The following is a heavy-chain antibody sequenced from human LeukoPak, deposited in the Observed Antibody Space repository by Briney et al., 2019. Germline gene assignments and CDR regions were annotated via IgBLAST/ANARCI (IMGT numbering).Heavy chain of an antibody. V-gene: IGHV3-33*01. CDR2: IWYDESNK. CDR1: GFTFSRYG. J-gene: IGHJ4*02. D-gene: IGHD5-18*01. Sequence: GGSLRLSCAASGFTFSRYGMHWVRQAPGKGLEWVAVIWYDESNKYYADSVKGRFTISRDNSKNTLYLQMNSLRVEDTAVYYCARGRSGYILSYFDDWGQGALVTVSS. CDR3: ARGRSGYILSYFDD.